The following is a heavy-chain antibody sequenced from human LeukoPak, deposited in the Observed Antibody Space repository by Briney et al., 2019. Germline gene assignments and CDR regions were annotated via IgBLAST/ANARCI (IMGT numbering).Heavy chain of an antibody. CDR3: ARDRFLEYYYYYMDV. CDR2: INAGNGNT. V-gene: IGHV1-3*01. CDR1: GYTFTSYA. D-gene: IGHD3-3*01. J-gene: IGHJ6*03. Sequence: GASVKVSCKASGYTFTSYAMHWVRQAPGQRLEWMGWINAGNGNTKYSQKFQGRVTITRDTSASTAYMELSSLRSEDTAVYYCARDRFLEYYYYYMDVWGKGTTVTVSS.